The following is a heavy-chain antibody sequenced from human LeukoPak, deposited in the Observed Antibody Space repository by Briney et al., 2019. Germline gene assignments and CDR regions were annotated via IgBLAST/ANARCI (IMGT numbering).Heavy chain of an antibody. CDR1: GYTLTELS. D-gene: IGHD3-3*01. J-gene: IGHJ4*02. V-gene: IGHV1-24*01. CDR3: ATGNRGLRFLEWLLSFDY. Sequence: ASVKVSXKVSGYTLTELSMHWVRQAPGKGLEWMGGFDPEDGETIYAQKFQGRVTMAEDTSTDTAYMELSSLRSEDTAVYYCATGNRGLRFLEWLLSFDYWGQGTLVTVSS. CDR2: FDPEDGET.